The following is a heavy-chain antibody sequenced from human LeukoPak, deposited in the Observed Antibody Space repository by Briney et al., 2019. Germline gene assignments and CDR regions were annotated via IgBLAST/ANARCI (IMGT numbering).Heavy chain of an antibody. V-gene: IGHV3-11*01. CDR2: ISRSGSTK. CDR1: GFTFSDYN. CDR3: ARGYCSGGSCYSYCYYNYMDV. J-gene: IGHJ6*03. D-gene: IGHD2-15*01. Sequence: AGGSLRLSCAASGFTFSDYNMRWIRQAPGKGLEWVSSISRSGSTKYYADSVKGRFTISRDNAKNSLFLQMNSLRAEDTAVYYCARGYCSGGSCYSYCYYNYMDVWGKGTAVTVSS.